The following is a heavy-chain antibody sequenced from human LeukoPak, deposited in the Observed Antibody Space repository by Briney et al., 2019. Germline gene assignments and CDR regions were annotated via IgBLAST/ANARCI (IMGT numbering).Heavy chain of an antibody. V-gene: IGHV1-69*05. J-gene: IGHJ6*03. CDR3: ARDQGESHTYYYYYMDV. Sequence: GASVKVSCKASGYTFTNYGISWVRQAPGQGLEWMGGIIPIFGTANYAQKFQGRVTITTDESTSTAYMELSSLRSEDTAVYYCARDQGESHTYYYYYMDVWGKGTTVTVSS. CDR1: GYTFTNYG. CDR2: IIPIFGTA.